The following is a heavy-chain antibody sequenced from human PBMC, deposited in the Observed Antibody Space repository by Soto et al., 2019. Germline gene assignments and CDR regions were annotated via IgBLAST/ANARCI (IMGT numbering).Heavy chain of an antibody. CDR2: INPNSGVT. D-gene: IGHD6-13*01. CDR1: GYNVYF. CDR3: ALERQLNSPTDGFGI. Sequence: ASLKGSCKAAGYNVYFFHWVRQAPGQGLEWIGRINPNSGVTKYAQQFQGRVTLTRDPSITTAFMDLVSLHFDDTAVYYCALERQLNSPTDGFGIWGQGTMVTV. V-gene: IGHV1-2*02. J-gene: IGHJ3*02.